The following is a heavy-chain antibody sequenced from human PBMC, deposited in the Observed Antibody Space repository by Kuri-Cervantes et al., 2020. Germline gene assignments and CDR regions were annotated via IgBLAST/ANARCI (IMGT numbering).Heavy chain of an antibody. D-gene: IGHD3-16*02. Sequence: GESLKISCAASGFTFDDYAMHWVRQAPGKGLEWAANIKQDGSEKYYVDSVKGRFTISRDNAKNSLYLQMNSLRAEDTAVYYCASFPSYRLGYFQHWGQGTLVTVSS. CDR2: IKQDGSEK. CDR3: ASFPSYRLGYFQH. CDR1: GFTFDDYA. V-gene: IGHV3-7*01. J-gene: IGHJ1*01.